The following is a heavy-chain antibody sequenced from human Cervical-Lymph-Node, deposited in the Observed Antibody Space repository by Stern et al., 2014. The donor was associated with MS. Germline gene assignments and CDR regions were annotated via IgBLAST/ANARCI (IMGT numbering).Heavy chain of an antibody. CDR3: ATDRDDFRSGYSAPTKGYGLDV. J-gene: IGHJ6*02. V-gene: IGHV1-24*01. D-gene: IGHD3-3*01. Sequence: VQLVESGAEVKKPGASVKVSCKVSGYTLTELSMHWVRQAPGKGLEWMGCFDPEDGETIYAQKFQGRVTMTEDTSTDTAYMELSSLRSEDTAVYYCATDRDDFRSGYSAPTKGYGLDVWGQGTTVTVTS. CDR1: GYTLTELS. CDR2: FDPEDGET.